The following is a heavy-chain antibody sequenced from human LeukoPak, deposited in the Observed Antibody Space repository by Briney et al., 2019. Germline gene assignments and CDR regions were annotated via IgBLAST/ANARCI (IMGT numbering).Heavy chain of an antibody. V-gene: IGHV7-4-1*02. J-gene: IGHJ6*02. CDR3: ASSGNDYGDYCYYYYGMDV. Sequence: ASVKVSCKASGYTFTSYAMNWVRQAPGQGLEWMGWINTNTGNPTYAQGFTGRFVFSLDTSVSTAYLQISSLKAEDTAVYYCASSGNDYGDYCYYYYGMDVWGQGTTVTVSS. CDR2: INTNTGNP. CDR1: GYTFTSYA. D-gene: IGHD4-17*01.